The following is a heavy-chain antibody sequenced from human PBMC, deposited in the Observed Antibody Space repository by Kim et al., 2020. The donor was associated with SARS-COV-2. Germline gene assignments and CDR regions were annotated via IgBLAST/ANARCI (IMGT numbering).Heavy chain of an antibody. J-gene: IGHJ4*02. CDR1: GFTFNSYA. CDR2: ISGSGDST. Sequence: GGSLRLSCAASGFTFNSYAMNWVRQAPGKGLEWVSSISGSGDSTHYADSVKGRFTNSRDNSKNTLYLQMNSLRAEDMAVYYCAKRGSGSGTYYKAFDYWGQGTLVTVSS. D-gene: IGHD3-10*01. V-gene: IGHV3-23*01. CDR3: AKRGSGSGTYYKAFDY.